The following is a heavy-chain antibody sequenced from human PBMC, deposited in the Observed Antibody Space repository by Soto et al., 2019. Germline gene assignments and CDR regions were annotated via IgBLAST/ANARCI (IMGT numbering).Heavy chain of an antibody. CDR3: ARGRYYGSGSYYNGFYYYGMDV. D-gene: IGHD3-10*01. CDR2: INHSGST. V-gene: IGHV4-34*01. CDR1: GGSFSGYY. J-gene: IGHJ6*02. Sequence: PSEALSLTCAVYGGSFSGYYWSWILQPPWKGLEWIGEINHSGSTNYNPSLKSRVTISVDTSKNQFSLKLSSVTAADTAVYYCARGRYYGSGSYYNGFYYYGMDVWGQGTTVTVSS.